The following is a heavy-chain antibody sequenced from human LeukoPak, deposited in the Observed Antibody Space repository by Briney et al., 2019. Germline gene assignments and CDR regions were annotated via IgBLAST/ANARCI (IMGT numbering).Heavy chain of an antibody. J-gene: IGHJ4*02. V-gene: IGHV1-69*13. D-gene: IGHD2-2*01. CDR2: IIPIFGTA. Sequence: ASVKVSCKASGYTFTSYGISWVRQAPGQGLEWMGGIIPIFGTANYAQKFQGRVTITADESTSTAYMELSSLRSEDTAVYYCARLGKSGYCSSTSCYVYWGQGTLVTVSS. CDR3: ARLGKSGYCSSTSCYVY. CDR1: GYTFTSYG.